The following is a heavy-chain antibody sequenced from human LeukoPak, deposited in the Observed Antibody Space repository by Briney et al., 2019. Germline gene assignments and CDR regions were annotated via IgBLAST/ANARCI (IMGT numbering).Heavy chain of an antibody. D-gene: IGHD6-19*01. CDR1: GFTFSSYA. J-gene: IGHJ4*02. CDR3: AKMPVSYSSGWSTFDY. V-gene: IGHV3-23*01. Sequence: PGGSLRLSCAASGFTFSSYAMSWVRQTPGKGLEWVSGISDSGGSTYYADSVEGRFTISRDNSKNTLYLQMNSLRAEDTAIYYCAKMPVSYSSGWSTFDYWGQGTLVTVSS. CDR2: ISDSGGST.